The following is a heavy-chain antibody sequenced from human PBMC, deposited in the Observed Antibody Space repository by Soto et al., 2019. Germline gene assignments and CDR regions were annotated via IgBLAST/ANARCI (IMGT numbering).Heavy chain of an antibody. CDR3: ARATPEGRWLRPSPQYYFDY. CDR2: ISSNGGST. D-gene: IGHD5-12*01. J-gene: IGHJ4*02. Sequence: EVQLVESGGGLVQPGGSLRLSCAASGFTFSSYAMHWVRQAPGKGLEYVSAISSNGGSTYYANSVKGRFTISRDNSKNTLYLQMGSLRAEDMAVYYCARATPEGRWLRPSPQYYFDYWGQGALVTVSS. V-gene: IGHV3-64*01. CDR1: GFTFSSYA.